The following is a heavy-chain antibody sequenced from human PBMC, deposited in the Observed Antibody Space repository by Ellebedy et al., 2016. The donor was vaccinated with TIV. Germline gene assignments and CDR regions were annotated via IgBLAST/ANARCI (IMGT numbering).Heavy chain of an antibody. V-gene: IGHV4-30-2*01. J-gene: IGHJ4*02. CDR1: GGSISSGGYS. CDR3: ARGHRSYYFDY. Sequence: MPSETLSLTCAVSGGSISSGGYSWSWIRQPPGKGLEWIGYSYHSGSTYYNPSLKSRVTISVDRSKNQFSLKLSSVTAADTAVYYCARGHRSYYFDYWGQGTLVTVSS. CDR2: SYHSGST.